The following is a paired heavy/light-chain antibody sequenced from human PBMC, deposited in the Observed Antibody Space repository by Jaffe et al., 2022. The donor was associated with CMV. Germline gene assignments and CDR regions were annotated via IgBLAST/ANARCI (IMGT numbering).Light chain of an antibody. V-gene: IGKV2-29*02. CDR3: MQGIHLPHT. CDR2: EVS. J-gene: IGKJ2*01. Sequence: DIVMTQTPLSLSVTPGQPASISCKSSQSLLHSDGKTYLYWYLQKPGQSPQLLIYEVSSRFSGVPDRFSGSGSGTDFTLKISRVEAEDVGVYYCMQGIHLPHTFGQGTKLEIK. CDR1: QSLLHSDGKTY.
Heavy chain of an antibody. D-gene: IGHD2-2*01. CDR3: ARPVVPAAPGPSNYYYYYGMDV. CDR2: IIPIFGTA. V-gene: IGHV1-69*01. Sequence: QVQLVQSGAEVKKPGSSVKVSCKASGGTFSSYAISWVRQAPGQGLEWMGGIIPIFGTANYAQKFQGRVTITADESTSTAYMELSSLRSEDTAVYYCARPVVPAAPGPSNYYYYYGMDVWGQGTTVTVSS. CDR1: GGTFSSYA. J-gene: IGHJ6*02.